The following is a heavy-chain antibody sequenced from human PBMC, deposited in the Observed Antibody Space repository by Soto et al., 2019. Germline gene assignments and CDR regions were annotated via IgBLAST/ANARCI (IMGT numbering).Heavy chain of an antibody. CDR1: GGTFSSYA. D-gene: IGHD1-1*01. Sequence: SVKVSCKASGGTFSSYAISWVRQAPGQGLEWMGGIIPIFGTANYAQKFQGRVTITADESTSTAYMELSSLRSEDTAVYYCARTGRPLQREDYYYYGMDVRGQGTTVTVSS. CDR3: ARTGRPLQREDYYYYGMDV. J-gene: IGHJ6*02. CDR2: IIPIFGTA. V-gene: IGHV1-69*13.